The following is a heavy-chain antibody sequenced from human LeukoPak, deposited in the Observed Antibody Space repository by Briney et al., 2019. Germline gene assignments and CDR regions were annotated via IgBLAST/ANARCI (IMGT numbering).Heavy chain of an antibody. V-gene: IGHV3-11*04. CDR2: ISKSGSTI. J-gene: IGHJ5*02. Sequence: GGSLRLSCEASGFTSSDYCMHWIRQAPGKGLEWVSYISKSGSTIYYADSVKGRFTISRDNAKNSLYLQMNSLRAEDTAVYYCARDPPGYYGSDNWFDPWGQGTLVTVSS. CDR1: GFTSSDYC. CDR3: ARDPPGYYGSDNWFDP. D-gene: IGHD3-10*01.